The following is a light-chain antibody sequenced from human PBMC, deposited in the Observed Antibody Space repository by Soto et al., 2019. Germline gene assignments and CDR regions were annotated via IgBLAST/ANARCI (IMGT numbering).Light chain of an antibody. J-gene: IGKJ1*01. CDR1: QSVSSN. CDR2: GAS. V-gene: IGKV3-15*01. Sequence: EIVMTQSPATLSVSPGERATLSCRASQSVSSNLAWYQQKPGQAPRLLIYGASTRATDLPGRFSGSGSGTEFTLTISSLQSEDIAVYYCQQYNTWHRTFGQGTKVEIK. CDR3: QQYNTWHRT.